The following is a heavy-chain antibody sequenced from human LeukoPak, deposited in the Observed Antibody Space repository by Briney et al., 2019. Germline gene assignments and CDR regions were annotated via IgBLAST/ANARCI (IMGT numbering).Heavy chain of an antibody. V-gene: IGHV3-21*01. J-gene: IGHJ4*02. CDR1: GFTFSNYS. CDR2: ISSSSSYI. CDR3: AREANWGSYFDY. D-gene: IGHD7-27*01. Sequence: GGSLRLSCAASGFTFSNYSMNWVRQAPGKGLEGVSSISSSSSYIYYADSVKGRFTISRDNAKNSLYLQMNSLRAEDTAVYYCAREANWGSYFDYWGQGTLVTVSS.